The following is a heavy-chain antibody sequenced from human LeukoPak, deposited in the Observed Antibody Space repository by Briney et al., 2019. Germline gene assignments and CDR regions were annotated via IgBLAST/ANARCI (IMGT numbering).Heavy chain of an antibody. V-gene: IGHV7-4-1*02. CDR1: GYTFTSYA. CDR2: INTNTGNP. CDR3: ASTPASYYYYYYGMDV. J-gene: IGHJ6*02. Sequence: ASVKVSCKASGYTFTSYAMNWVRQAPGQGLEWMGWINTNTGNPTYAQGFTGRFVFSLDTSVSTAYLQISSLKAEDIAVYYCASTPASYYYYYYGMDVWGQGTTVTVSS.